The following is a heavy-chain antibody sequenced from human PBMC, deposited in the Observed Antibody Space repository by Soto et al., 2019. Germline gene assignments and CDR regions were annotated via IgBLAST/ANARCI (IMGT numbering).Heavy chain of an antibody. CDR1: GGSISSYY. Sequence: SETLSLTCTVSGGSISSYYWSWIRQPAGKGLEWIGRIYTSGSTNYNPSLKSRVTMSVDTSKNQFSLKLSSVTAADTAVYYCARVPTSGRDYYYYGMDVWGQGTTVTVSS. J-gene: IGHJ6*02. D-gene: IGHD3-10*01. V-gene: IGHV4-4*07. CDR2: IYTSGST. CDR3: ARVPTSGRDYYYYGMDV.